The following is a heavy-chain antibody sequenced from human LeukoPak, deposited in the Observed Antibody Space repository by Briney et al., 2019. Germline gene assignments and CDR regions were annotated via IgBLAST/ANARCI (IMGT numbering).Heavy chain of an antibody. D-gene: IGHD2-2*01. CDR3: AGCSSSFDYYYYMDV. J-gene: IGHJ6*03. Sequence: GGSLRLSCAASGFTFSNYWMAWVRQAPGRGLEWVANINKDGSEKYYVDSVRGRLTISRDNAKNSLYLQMNSLRAEDTAVYYCAGCSSSFDYYYYMDVWGKGTTVTVSS. V-gene: IGHV3-7*01. CDR2: INKDGSEK. CDR1: GFTFSNYW.